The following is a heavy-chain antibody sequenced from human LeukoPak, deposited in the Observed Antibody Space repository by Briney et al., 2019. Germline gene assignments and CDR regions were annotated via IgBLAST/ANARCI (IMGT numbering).Heavy chain of an antibody. J-gene: IGHJ4*02. V-gene: IGHV3-30*03. Sequence: PGRSLRLSCAASGFSFSSYGMHWVRQAPGKGLEWVAFISYDGSNKYYADSVKGRFTFSRDNSKNTLYLQMNSLRAEDTAVYYCAREDNYGSGSLDYWGQGTLVTVSS. CDR3: AREDNYGSGSLDY. CDR1: GFSFSSYG. CDR2: ISYDGSNK. D-gene: IGHD3-10*01.